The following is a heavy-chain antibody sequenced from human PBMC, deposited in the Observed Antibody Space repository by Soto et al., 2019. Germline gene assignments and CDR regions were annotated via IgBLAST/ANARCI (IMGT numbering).Heavy chain of an antibody. J-gene: IGHJ4*02. CDR1: GFILRNYW. CDR2: INQNGREK. CDR3: ARDPWDY. V-gene: IGHV3-7*01. Sequence: EVQLVDSGGGLVQPGGSLRLSCAASGFILRNYWMTWVRQVPGKGLEWVDNINQNGREKCYMDSVKGRFTISRDNAKNSLAMQMNSLRADNTAVYYCARDPWDYWGQGTLVTVSS.